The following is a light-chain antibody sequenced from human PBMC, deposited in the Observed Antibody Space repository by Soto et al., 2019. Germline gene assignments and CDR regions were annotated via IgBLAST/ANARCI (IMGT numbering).Light chain of an antibody. CDR3: AAWDDRVSGYV. V-gene: IGLV1-47*02. CDR1: SSNIGGNS. J-gene: IGLJ1*01. CDR2: NNN. Sequence: QSVLTQPPSVSAAPGQKVTISCSGSSSNIGGNSVSWYQQLPGTAPKLLMYNNNQRPSGVPDRVSASKSGTSASLAISGLRSEDEADYYCAAWDDRVSGYVFGTGTKGHRP.